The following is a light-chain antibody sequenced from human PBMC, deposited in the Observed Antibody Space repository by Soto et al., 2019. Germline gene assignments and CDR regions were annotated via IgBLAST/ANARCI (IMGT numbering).Light chain of an antibody. CDR3: QQYRT. J-gene: IGKJ1*01. V-gene: IGKV1-5*03. CDR2: KAS. CDR1: QGISSW. Sequence: DIQMTQSPSSLSASVGDRDTISCRGSQGISSWLAWYQQKPGKAPRLLIYKASSLASGVPSRFSGSGSGTEFTLTIRSLQPDDFATYYCQQYRTFGQGTKVDIK.